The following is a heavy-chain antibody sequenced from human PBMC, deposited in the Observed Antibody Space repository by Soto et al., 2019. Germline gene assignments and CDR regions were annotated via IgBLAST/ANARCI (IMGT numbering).Heavy chain of an antibody. CDR3: ARVAVIAARLKWFDP. D-gene: IGHD6-6*01. CDR2: IYKEGGT. CDR1: GSTVNSNY. Sequence: SGSTVNSNYMNWVRQAPGKGLEWVSVIYKEGGTNYANTVKGRFTTSRDNSRNTVYLQMNSLRAEDTAVYYCARVAVIAARLKWFDPWGQGTLVTVSS. V-gene: IGHV3-66*01. J-gene: IGHJ5*02.